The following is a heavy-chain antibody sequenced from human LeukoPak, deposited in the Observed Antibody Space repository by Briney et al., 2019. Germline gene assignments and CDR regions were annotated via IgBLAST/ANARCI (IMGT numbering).Heavy chain of an antibody. CDR1: GYTLTELS. CDR2: INPNSGGT. CDR3: ARDQVGASGY. Sequence: GASVKVSCKVSGYTLTELSMHWVRQAPGQGLEWMGRINPNSGGTNYAQKFQGRVTMTRDTSISTAYMELSRLRSDDTAVYYCARDQVGASGYWGQGTLVTVSS. V-gene: IGHV1-2*06. D-gene: IGHD1-26*01. J-gene: IGHJ4*02.